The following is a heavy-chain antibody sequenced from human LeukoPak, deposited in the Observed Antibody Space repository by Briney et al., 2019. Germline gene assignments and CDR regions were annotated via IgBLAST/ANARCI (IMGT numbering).Heavy chain of an antibody. D-gene: IGHD3-22*01. CDR3: ARATRLTSYDHDTSGYCSY. J-gene: IGHJ4*02. V-gene: IGHV3-7*01. CDR2: IKEDGSEK. CDR1: GFTFTGYW. Sequence: GGSLRLSCASSGFTFTGYWMSWVRQAPGKGLEWGANIKEDGSEKYYVDSVKGRFTISRDNAKTTMNLQMNSLRAEDTAVYYCARATRLTSYDHDTSGYCSYWGQGTLVTVSS.